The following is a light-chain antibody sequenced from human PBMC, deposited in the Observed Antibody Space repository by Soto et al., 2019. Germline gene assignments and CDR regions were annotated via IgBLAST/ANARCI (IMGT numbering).Light chain of an antibody. V-gene: IGKV1-5*03. J-gene: IGKJ1*01. CDR3: QHFISYSAA. CDR1: QTISSW. Sequence: DIHITQSPSTLYGSVGDRVTITCRASQTISSWLAWYQQKPGKAPKLLIYKASTLKSGVPSRFSGSGSATEFTLTISSLQPDDFATSYCQHFISYSAALVQGTQVDIK. CDR2: KAS.